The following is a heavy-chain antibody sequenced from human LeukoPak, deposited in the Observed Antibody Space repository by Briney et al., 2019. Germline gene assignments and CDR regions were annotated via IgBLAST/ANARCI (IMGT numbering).Heavy chain of an antibody. V-gene: IGHV3-74*01. CDR3: ARVGGPEPRTIFGVVPWDYYYMDV. CDR1: GFTFTTYW. CDR2: INTDGSST. Sequence: GGSLRLSCATSGFTFTTYWMSWVRQAPGKGLVWVSRINTDGSSTSYADSVKGRFTISRDNAKNTLYLQMNSLRAEDTAVYYRARVGGPEPRTIFGVVPWDYYYMDVWGKGTTVTVSS. D-gene: IGHD3-3*02. J-gene: IGHJ6*03.